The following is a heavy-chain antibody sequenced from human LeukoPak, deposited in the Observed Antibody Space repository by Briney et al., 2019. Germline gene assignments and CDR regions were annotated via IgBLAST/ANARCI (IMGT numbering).Heavy chain of an antibody. J-gene: IGHJ3*02. CDR2: ISSSSSYI. CDR1: GFTFSSYS. V-gene: IGHV3-21*01. Sequence: PGGSLRLSCAASGFTFSSYSMNWVRQAPGKGLEWVSSISSSSSYIYYADSVKGRFTISRDNAKNSLYLQMNSLRAEDTAVYYCARGIIVVVPAATDAFDIWGQGTMVTVSS. CDR3: ARGIIVVVPAATDAFDI. D-gene: IGHD2-2*01.